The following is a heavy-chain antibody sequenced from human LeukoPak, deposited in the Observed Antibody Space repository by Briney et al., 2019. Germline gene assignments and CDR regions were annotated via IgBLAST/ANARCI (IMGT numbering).Heavy chain of an antibody. CDR2: IRGSGGST. Sequence: PGGSLRLSCAASGFTFSSYAMSWVRQAPGKGLEWGSDIRGSGGSTYYADSVKGRFTISRDNSKNTLYLQMNSLRAEDTAVYYCAKDYSKGFDYWGQGTLVTVSS. CDR3: AKDYSKGFDY. CDR1: GFTFSSYA. J-gene: IGHJ4*02. V-gene: IGHV3-23*01. D-gene: IGHD2-15*01.